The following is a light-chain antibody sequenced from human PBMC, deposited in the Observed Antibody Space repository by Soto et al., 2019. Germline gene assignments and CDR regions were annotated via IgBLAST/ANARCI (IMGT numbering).Light chain of an antibody. V-gene: IGLV2-8*01. CDR3: SSYAGTHVV. CDR1: SSDVGGYNY. J-gene: IGLJ1*01. Sequence: QSALTQPPSASGSPGQSVTISCTGTSSDVGGYNYVSWYQQHPGKAPTLMIYDVTQRPSGVPDRFSGSKSGNTASLTVSGLQAEDEADYYCSSYAGTHVVFGTGTQLTVL. CDR2: DVT.